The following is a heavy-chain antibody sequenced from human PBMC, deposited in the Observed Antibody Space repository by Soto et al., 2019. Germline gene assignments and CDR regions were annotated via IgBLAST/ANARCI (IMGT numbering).Heavy chain of an antibody. V-gene: IGHV4-30-2*01. CDR1: GGSISSGGYS. CDR2: IYHSGST. J-gene: IGHJ5*02. Sequence: SETLSLTCAVSGGSISSGGYSWSWIRRPPGKGLEWIGYIYHSGSTYYNPSLKSRVTISVDRSKNQFSLKLSSVTAADTAVYYCARTPFSTDWFDPWGQGTLVTVSS. D-gene: IGHD4-17*01. CDR3: ARTPFSTDWFDP.